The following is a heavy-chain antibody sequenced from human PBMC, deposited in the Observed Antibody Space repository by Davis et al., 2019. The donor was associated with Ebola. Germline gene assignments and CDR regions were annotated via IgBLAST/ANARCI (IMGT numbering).Heavy chain of an antibody. CDR2: IYWNDDK. J-gene: IGHJ4*02. CDR1: GFSLSTTGVG. D-gene: IGHD6-19*01. V-gene: IGHV2-5*01. Sequence: SGPTLVKPTQTLTLTCTFSGFSLSTTGVGVGWIRQPPGKALEWLALIYWNDDKRYSPSLKTRLTISKDSSKNQVVLTMTNMDPVDTATYYCARASVVIAVAGALEFWGQGALVAVSS. CDR3: ARASVVIAVAGALEF.